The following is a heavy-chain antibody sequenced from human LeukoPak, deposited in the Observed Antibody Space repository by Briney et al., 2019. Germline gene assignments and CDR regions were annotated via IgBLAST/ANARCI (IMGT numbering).Heavy chain of an antibody. V-gene: IGHV3-43*02. CDR3: AKEVVGPTGDYYYGMDV. Sequence: VGSLRLSCAASGFTFGDYAMHWVRQAPGKVLEFVSLISGDGGSTYYADSVKGRFAIPRDNRKNSLYPQMNSLRTEDTAFYYCAKEVVGPTGDYYYGMDVWGQGPTVPVSS. CDR1: GFTFGDYA. D-gene: IGHD1-26*01. CDR2: ISGDGGST. J-gene: IGHJ6*01.